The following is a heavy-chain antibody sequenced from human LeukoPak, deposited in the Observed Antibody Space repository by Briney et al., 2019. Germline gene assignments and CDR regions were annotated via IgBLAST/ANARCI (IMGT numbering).Heavy chain of an antibody. CDR3: ATEFRGPLSMMGLWDS. CDR1: GYTLTELS. Sequence: ASVKVSCKVSGYTLTELSIHCVRQPLGKGLEWMGGFAPEDGETIYAQKFQGRVTMTEDTSTDTAYMELSSLRSEDTAVYYCATEFRGPLSMMGLWDSWGQGTLVTVSS. V-gene: IGHV1-24*01. CDR2: FAPEDGET. J-gene: IGHJ4*02. D-gene: IGHD2/OR15-2a*01.